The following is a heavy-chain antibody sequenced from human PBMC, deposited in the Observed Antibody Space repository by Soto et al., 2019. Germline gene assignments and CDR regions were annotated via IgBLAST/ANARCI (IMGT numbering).Heavy chain of an antibody. D-gene: IGHD6-6*01. Sequence: QVQLQQWGAGLLKPSETLSLTCAVYGGSFSGYYWSWIRQPPGKGLEWIGEINHSGSTNYNPSLKSRVPISVDTSKNQFSLKLSSVTAADTAVYYCARGSDSSSRGFDYWGQGTLVTVSS. CDR2: INHSGST. CDR1: GGSFSGYY. CDR3: ARGSDSSSRGFDY. J-gene: IGHJ4*02. V-gene: IGHV4-34*01.